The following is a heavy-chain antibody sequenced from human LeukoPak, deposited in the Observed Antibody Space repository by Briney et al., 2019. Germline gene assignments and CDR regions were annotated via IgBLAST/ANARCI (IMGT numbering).Heavy chain of an antibody. CDR1: GYTFTSYG. CDR3: ARETTVGGAFDI. V-gene: IGHV1-18*01. CDR2: IGAYNGNT. Sequence: ASVKVSCKASGYTFTSYGISWVRQAPGQGIEWMGWIGAYNGNTNYAQKLQGRVTMTTDTSTSTAYMELRSLRSDDTAVYYCARETTVGGAFDIWGQGTMVTVSS. J-gene: IGHJ3*02. D-gene: IGHD4-23*01.